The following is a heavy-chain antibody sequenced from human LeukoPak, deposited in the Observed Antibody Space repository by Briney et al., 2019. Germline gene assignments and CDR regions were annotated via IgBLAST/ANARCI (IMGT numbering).Heavy chain of an antibody. Sequence: PSQTLSLTCTVSGGSISSGDYYWSWIRQPPGKGLEWIGYIYHSGSTYYNPSLKSRVTISVDRSKNQFSLKLSSVTAADTAVYYCARDVEQQLVRGYFDYWGQGTLVTVSS. V-gene: IGHV4-30-2*01. CDR3: ARDVEQQLVRGYFDY. CDR1: GGSISSGDYY. D-gene: IGHD6-13*01. CDR2: IYHSGST. J-gene: IGHJ4*02.